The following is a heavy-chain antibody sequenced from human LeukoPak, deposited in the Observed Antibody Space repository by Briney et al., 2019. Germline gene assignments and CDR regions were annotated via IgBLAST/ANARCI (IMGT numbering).Heavy chain of an antibody. CDR3: VKDRRAYSSGWPFDY. CDR2: ISSSGGST. Sequence: GGSLRLSCSASGFSFSGYAMHWVRQAPGKGLEYVSVISSSGGSTYYADSVKGRFTISRDNPRNTLYLHMNSLRGEDTAVYYCVKDRRAYSSGWPFDYWGQGTLVTVSS. J-gene: IGHJ4*02. D-gene: IGHD6-19*01. CDR1: GFSFSGYA. V-gene: IGHV3-64D*09.